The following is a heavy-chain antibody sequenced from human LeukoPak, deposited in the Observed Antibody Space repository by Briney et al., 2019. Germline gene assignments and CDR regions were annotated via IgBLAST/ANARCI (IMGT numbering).Heavy chain of an antibody. D-gene: IGHD2-2*01. Sequence: GGALRLSCAASGFSFSSYSMNWVRQAPGKGLEWVSYISGSGNAIHYTDSVKGRFTISRDNAKNALYLQMNSLRAEDTAVYFCARDYLYAFDYWGQGTLVTVSS. CDR3: ARDYLYAFDY. V-gene: IGHV3-48*01. CDR1: GFSFSSYS. CDR2: ISGSGNAI. J-gene: IGHJ4*02.